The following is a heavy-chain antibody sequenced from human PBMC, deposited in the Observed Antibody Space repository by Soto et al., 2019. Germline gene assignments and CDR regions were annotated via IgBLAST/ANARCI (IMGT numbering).Heavy chain of an antibody. CDR2: MNPNSGHT. CDR1: GYTFTSHD. Sequence: QVQLVQSGAEVKKPGASVKVSCKASGYTFTSHDINWMRQTTGQWLEWMGWMNPNSGHTNYAQKFQGRVTMTRDTSISTAYMELTNLRSEDTAIYYCASDMSTTWGQGTLVTVSS. D-gene: IGHD2-2*01. CDR3: ASDMSTT. V-gene: IGHV1-8*01. J-gene: IGHJ5*02.